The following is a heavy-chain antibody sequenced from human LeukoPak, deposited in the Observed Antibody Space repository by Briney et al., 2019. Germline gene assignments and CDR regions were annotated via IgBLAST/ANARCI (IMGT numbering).Heavy chain of an antibody. CDR1: GFTFSSYA. J-gene: IGHJ4*02. V-gene: IGHV3-23*01. CDR3: AKDNRGWYIDPAFDY. Sequence: GGSLRLSCAASGFTFSSYAMNWVRQAPGKGLEWVSAISGSGGSTYYADSVKGRFTISRDNSKNTLYLQMNSLRAEDTAVYYCAKDNRGWYIDPAFDYWGQGTLVTVSS. CDR2: ISGSGGST. D-gene: IGHD6-19*01.